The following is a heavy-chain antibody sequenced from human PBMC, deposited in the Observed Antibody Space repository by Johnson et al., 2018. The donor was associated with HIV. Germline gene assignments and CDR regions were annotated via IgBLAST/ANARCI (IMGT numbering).Heavy chain of an antibody. D-gene: IGHD6-13*01. CDR1: GFNFNISG. J-gene: IGHJ3*02. Sequence: QVQLVESGGDMVQPGRSLRLSCAASGFNFNISGMHWVRQAPGKGLEWVAILWYDGTTAFYADSVKGRFTISRDNSKNTLYLQMNSLRAEDTAVYCCARDLYTSSWYVACDIWGQGTMVTVSS. V-gene: IGHV3-33*01. CDR2: LWYDGTTA. CDR3: ARDLYTSSWYVACDI.